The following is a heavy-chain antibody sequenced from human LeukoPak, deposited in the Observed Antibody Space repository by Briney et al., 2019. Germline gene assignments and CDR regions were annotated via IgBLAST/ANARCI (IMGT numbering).Heavy chain of an antibody. Sequence: GGSLRLSCAASGFTFSKSWMSWLRQTPEKGLEWVANIKEDGSAKYYVDSVKGRFTISRDNAKNSLYLQMNSLRAEDTAAYYCARENMARPRNHFDNWGQGTLVTVSS. CDR1: GFTFSKSW. V-gene: IGHV3-7*01. D-gene: IGHD1-14*01. CDR2: IKEDGSAK. CDR3: ARENMARPRNHFDN. J-gene: IGHJ4*02.